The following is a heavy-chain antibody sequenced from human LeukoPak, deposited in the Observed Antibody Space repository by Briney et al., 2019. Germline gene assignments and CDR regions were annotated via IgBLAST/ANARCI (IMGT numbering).Heavy chain of an antibody. D-gene: IGHD4-17*01. CDR3: AKVKYDYGDPVGWFDP. V-gene: IGHV3-30*07. CDR1: GFTFSSYA. J-gene: IGHJ5*02. Sequence: GSLRLSCAASGFTFSSYAMHWVRQAPGKGLEWVAVISYDGSNKYYADSVKGRFTISRDNSKNTLYLKMNSLRPEDTAVYYCAKVKYDYGDPVGWFDPWGQGSLVTVSS. CDR2: ISYDGSNK.